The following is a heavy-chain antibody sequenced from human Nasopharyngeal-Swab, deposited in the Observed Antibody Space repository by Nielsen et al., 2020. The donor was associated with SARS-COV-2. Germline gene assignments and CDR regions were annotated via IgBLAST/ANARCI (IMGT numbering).Heavy chain of an antibody. CDR1: GGSISSGGYY. CDR3: ARVKTQWPVPSLFFDY. V-gene: IGHV4-31*03. D-gene: IGHD6-19*01. CDR2: IYYSGST. J-gene: IGHJ4*02. Sequence: SETLSLTCTVSGGSISSGGYYWSWIRQNPGKGLEWIGYIYYSGSTYYNPSLKSRVTISVDTSKNQFSLKLSSVTAADTAVYYCARVKTQWPVPSLFFDYWGQGTLVTVSS.